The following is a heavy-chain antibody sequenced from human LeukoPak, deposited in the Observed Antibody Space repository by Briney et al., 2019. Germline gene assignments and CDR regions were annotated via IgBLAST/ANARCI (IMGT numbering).Heavy chain of an antibody. D-gene: IGHD3-10*01. CDR3: ARDRNYYGSGSYLAFDY. Sequence: GASVKVSCKASGYTFTSYGISRVRQAPGQGLEWMGWISAYNGNTNYAQKLQGRVTMTTDTSTSTAYMELRSLRSDDTAVYYCARDRNYYGSGSYLAFDYWGQGTLVTVSS. CDR1: GYTFTSYG. J-gene: IGHJ4*02. V-gene: IGHV1-18*01. CDR2: ISAYNGNT.